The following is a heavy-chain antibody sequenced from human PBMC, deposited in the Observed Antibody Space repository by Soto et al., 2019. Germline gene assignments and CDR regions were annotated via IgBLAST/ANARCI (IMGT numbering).Heavy chain of an antibody. J-gene: IGHJ5*02. CDR3: DRCSMGLWFDP. CDR1: GGSISSGDYY. V-gene: IGHV4-30-4*01. CDR2: IYYSGST. D-gene: IGHD3-10*02. Sequence: SETLSLTCTVSGGSISSGDYYWSWIRQPPGKGLEWIGYIYYSGSTYYNPSLKSRVTISVDTSKNQFSLRLSSVTAADTAVYYCDRCSMGLWFDPWGQGTLVTVSS.